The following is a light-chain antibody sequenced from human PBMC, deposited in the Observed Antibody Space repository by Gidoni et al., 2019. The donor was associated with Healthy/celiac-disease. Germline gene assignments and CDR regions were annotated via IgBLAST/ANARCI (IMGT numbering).Light chain of an antibody. CDR1: SSAVGGYNY. J-gene: IGLJ1*01. CDR3: SSYTSSSTLYV. Sequence: QSALTQPASVSGSPGKSTTISCTGNSSAVGGYNYVSWYQQHPGKAPILMIYEVSNRPSGVSNRFSGAESGNTASLTISGLQAEAEADYYCSSYTSSSTLYVFGTGTKVTVL. V-gene: IGLV2-14*01. CDR2: EVS.